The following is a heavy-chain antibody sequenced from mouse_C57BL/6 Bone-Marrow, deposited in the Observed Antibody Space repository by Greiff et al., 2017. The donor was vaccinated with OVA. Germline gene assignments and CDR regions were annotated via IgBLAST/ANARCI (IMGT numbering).Heavy chain of an antibody. Sequence: EVQLKESGAELVKPGASVKLSCKASGYTFTSYWMHWVKQRPEQGLEWIGWIDPENGDTEYASKFQGKATITADTSSNTAYLQLSSLTSEDTAVYYCTTYRYWGQGTTLTVSS. CDR1: GYTFTSYW. CDR2: IDPENGDT. CDR3: TTYRY. J-gene: IGHJ2*01. V-gene: IGHV14-4*01.